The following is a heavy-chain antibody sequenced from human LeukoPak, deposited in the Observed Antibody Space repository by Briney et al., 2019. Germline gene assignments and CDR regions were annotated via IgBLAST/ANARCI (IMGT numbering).Heavy chain of an antibody. V-gene: IGHV3-23*01. Sequence: GGSLRLSCAASGFSFSDYYMSWIRQAPGKGLEWVSAISGSGGSTYYADSVKGRFTISRDNSKNTLYLQMNSLRAEDTAVYYCAKTQFPILRFLEWTFDYWGQGTLVTVSS. D-gene: IGHD3-3*01. CDR3: AKTQFPILRFLEWTFDY. J-gene: IGHJ4*02. CDR2: ISGSGGST. CDR1: GFSFSDYY.